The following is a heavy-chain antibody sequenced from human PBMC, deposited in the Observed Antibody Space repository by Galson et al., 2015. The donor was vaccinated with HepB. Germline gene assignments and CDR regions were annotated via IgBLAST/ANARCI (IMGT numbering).Heavy chain of an antibody. CDR1: GFTFSSYW. CDR2: IKQDGSEK. V-gene: IGHV3-7*03. D-gene: IGHD6-19*01. CDR3: ARDGYSSGWYYYYGMDV. J-gene: IGHJ6*02. Sequence: SLRLSCAASGFTFSSYWMSWVRQAPGKGLEWVANIKQDGSEKYYVDSVKGRFTISRDNAKNSLYLQMNSLRAEDTAVHYCARDGYSSGWYYYYGMDVWGQGTTVTVSS.